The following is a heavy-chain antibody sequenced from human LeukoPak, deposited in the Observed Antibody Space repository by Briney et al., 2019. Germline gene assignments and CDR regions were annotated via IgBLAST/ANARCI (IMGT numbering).Heavy chain of an antibody. J-gene: IGHJ4*02. Sequence: GGSLRLSCAASGFTFSDYYMSWVRQALGKGLEWVSYISSRSTYTNYADSVKGRFTISRDNPRNSLYLQMNSLRAEDTAVYYCARERTAIVDYWGQGTLVTVSS. D-gene: IGHD5-18*01. CDR3: ARERTAIVDY. V-gene: IGHV3-11*05. CDR1: GFTFSDYY. CDR2: ISSRSTYT.